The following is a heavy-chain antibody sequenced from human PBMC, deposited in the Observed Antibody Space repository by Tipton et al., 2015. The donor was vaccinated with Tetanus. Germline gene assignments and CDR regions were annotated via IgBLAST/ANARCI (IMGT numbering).Heavy chain of an antibody. Sequence: GSLRLSCAASGFTFSSFSMTWVRQAPGKGLEWVSVISTSGVITHYAESVEGRFTISRDNSRNTLFLQMNSLRAEDTAVYYCARCCTSTDCYTGVRYGMDVWGQGTTVTVSS. V-gene: IGHV3-23*01. D-gene: IGHD2-2*02. J-gene: IGHJ6*02. CDR2: ISTSGVIT. CDR3: ARCCTSTDCYTGVRYGMDV. CDR1: GFTFSSFS.